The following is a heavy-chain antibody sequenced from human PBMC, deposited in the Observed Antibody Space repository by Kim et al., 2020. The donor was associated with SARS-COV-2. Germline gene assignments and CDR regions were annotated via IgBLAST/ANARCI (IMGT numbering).Heavy chain of an antibody. CDR2: INSGGST. D-gene: IGHD3-9*01. V-gene: IGHV3-53*01. J-gene: IGHJ4*01. CDR3: WRGAITILEITNGGDFDF. CDR1: GFTVSSNY. Sequence: GGSLRLSCAASGFTVSSNYMNWVRQAPGKGLEWVSVINSGGSTNYEDSAERRCTTFSRNNKNKLYLQQKSSMAEDTAAYYYWRGAITILEITNGGDFDF.